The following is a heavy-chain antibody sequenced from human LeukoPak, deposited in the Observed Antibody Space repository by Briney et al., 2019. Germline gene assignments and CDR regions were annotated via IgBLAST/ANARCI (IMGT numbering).Heavy chain of an antibody. CDR3: ARDTGDGYTPHDYYYYMDV. D-gene: IGHD5-24*01. Sequence: PGRALRLSCAASGFTFSSHAMHWVRQAPGKGLEWVAVISYDGSTQYSADSVKSRFTISRDNSKNTLYLQMNSLRAEDTAVFYCARDTGDGYTPHDYYYYMDVWGKGTTVTVSS. V-gene: IGHV3-30*04. CDR1: GFTFSSHA. J-gene: IGHJ6*03. CDR2: ISYDGSTQ.